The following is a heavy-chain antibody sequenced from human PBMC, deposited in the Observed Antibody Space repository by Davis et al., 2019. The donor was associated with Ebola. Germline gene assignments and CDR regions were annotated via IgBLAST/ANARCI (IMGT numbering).Heavy chain of an antibody. J-gene: IGHJ4*02. CDR1: GGSISSYY. V-gene: IGHV4-59*05. D-gene: IGHD3-16*01. CDR3: ASWGPYDYVWGSYGY. Sequence: MPGGSLRLSCTVSGGSISSYYWSWIRQPPGKGLEWIGSIYYSGSTYYNPSLKSRVTISVDTSKNQFSLKLSSVTAADTAVYYCASWGPYDYVWGSYGYWGQGTLVTVSS. CDR2: IYYSGST.